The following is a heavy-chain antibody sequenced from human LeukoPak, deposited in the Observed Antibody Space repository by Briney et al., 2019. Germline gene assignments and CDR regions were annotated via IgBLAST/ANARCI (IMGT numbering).Heavy chain of an antibody. Sequence: PGGSLRLSCAASGFTSSSYSMNWVRQAPGKGLEWVSYISSSSSTIYYADSVKGRFTISRDNAKNSLYLQMNSLRAEDTAVYYCAKNPYDYVWGSYSDYWGQGTLVTVSS. J-gene: IGHJ4*02. CDR1: GFTSSSYS. CDR3: AKNPYDYVWGSYSDY. D-gene: IGHD3-16*01. CDR2: ISSSSSTI. V-gene: IGHV3-48*01.